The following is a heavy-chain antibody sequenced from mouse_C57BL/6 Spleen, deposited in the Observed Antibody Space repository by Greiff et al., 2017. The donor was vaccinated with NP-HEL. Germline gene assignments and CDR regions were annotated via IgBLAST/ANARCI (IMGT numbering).Heavy chain of an antibody. CDR2: INPSTGGT. J-gene: IGHJ4*01. Sequence: VQLQQSGPELVKPGASVKISCKASGYSFTGYYMNWVKQSPEKSLEWIGEINPSTGGTTYNQKFKAKATLTVDKSSSTAYMQLKSLTSEDSAVYYCARLYDSYYYAMDDWGQGTSVTVSS. V-gene: IGHV1-42*01. CDR1: GYSFTGYY. D-gene: IGHD2-3*01. CDR3: ARLYDSYYYAMDD.